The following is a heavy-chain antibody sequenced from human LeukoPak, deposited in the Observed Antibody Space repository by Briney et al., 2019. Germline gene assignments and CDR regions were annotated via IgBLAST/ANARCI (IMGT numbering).Heavy chain of an antibody. V-gene: IGHV3-23*01. Sequence: GGSLRPSCAASGFTFSSYAMSWVRQAPGKGLEWVSAISGSGGSTYYADSVKGRFTISRDNSKNTLYLQMNSLRAEDTAVYYCAKAPDHYDFWSAYYFDYWGQGTLVTVSS. CDR3: AKAPDHYDFWSAYYFDY. D-gene: IGHD3-3*01. J-gene: IGHJ4*02. CDR1: GFTFSSYA. CDR2: ISGSGGST.